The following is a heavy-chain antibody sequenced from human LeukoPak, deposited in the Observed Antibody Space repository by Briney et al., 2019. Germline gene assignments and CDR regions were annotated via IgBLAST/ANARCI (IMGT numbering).Heavy chain of an antibody. CDR3: ARGVRTIFGVVITPAENWFDP. CDR2: IYHSGST. Sequence: SGTLSLTCAVSGGSISSGNWWSWVRQPPGKGLEWIGEIYHSGSTNYNPSLKSRVTISVDKSRNQFSLKLSPVTAADTAVYYCARGVRTIFGVVITPAENWFDPWGQGTLVTVSS. D-gene: IGHD3-3*01. CDR1: GGSISSGNW. J-gene: IGHJ5*02. V-gene: IGHV4-4*02.